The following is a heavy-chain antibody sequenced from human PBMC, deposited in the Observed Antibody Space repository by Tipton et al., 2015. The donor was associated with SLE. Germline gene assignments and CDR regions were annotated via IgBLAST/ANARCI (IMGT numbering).Heavy chain of an antibody. CDR1: GFTLTDYP. J-gene: IGHJ4*02. Sequence: SLRLSCAVSGFTLTDYPLHWVRQATGKGLEYVSAISSNGASTYYADSLKGRFTISRDVSKNTLSLQMGSLRAEDMAVYFCAREAYSRSSGDYFDYWGQGTLVTVSS. CDR2: ISSNGAST. D-gene: IGHD6-6*01. CDR3: AREAYSRSSGDYFDY. V-gene: IGHV3-64*02.